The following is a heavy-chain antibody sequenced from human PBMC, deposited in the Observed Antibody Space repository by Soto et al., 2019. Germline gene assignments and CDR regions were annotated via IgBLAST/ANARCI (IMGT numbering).Heavy chain of an antibody. V-gene: IGHV1-3*01. J-gene: IGHJ4*02. CDR1: EYTGTSNA. CDR2: TNAGNGNT. D-gene: IGHD6-19*01. CDR3: ARVPLGRGSGWYNQLRSQPPFDY. Sequence: ASRKAPGQTSEYTGTSNARNWKRKYPEKRHDRMRSTNAGNGNTKYTQKIQGRVTITRDTSASTAYMELSSLRSEDTAVYYCARVPLGRGSGWYNQLRSQPPFDYWGQGTLVTVSS.